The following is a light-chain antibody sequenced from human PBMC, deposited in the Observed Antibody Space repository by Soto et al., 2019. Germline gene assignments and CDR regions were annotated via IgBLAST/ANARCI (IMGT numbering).Light chain of an antibody. J-gene: IGKJ4*01. CDR3: QQYNSYSGLT. Sequence: DIQLTQSPSFLSASVGDRVTITCRASQGISSYLAWFQQKPGRAPNLLIYGASTLQGGVPSRFSGSGSGTEFTLTISSLQPDDFATYYCQQYNSYSGLTFGGGTKVDIK. CDR2: GAS. CDR1: QGISSY. V-gene: IGKV1-9*01.